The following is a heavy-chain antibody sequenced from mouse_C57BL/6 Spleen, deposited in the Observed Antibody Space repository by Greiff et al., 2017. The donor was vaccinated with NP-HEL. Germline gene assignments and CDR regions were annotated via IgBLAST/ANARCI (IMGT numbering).Heavy chain of an antibody. D-gene: IGHD1-1*01. V-gene: IGHV5-4*01. CDR1: GFTFSSYA. J-gene: IGHJ2*01. CDR2: ISDGGSYT. CDR3: AREGDYYGSSWDY. Sequence: EVQVVESGGGLVKPGGSLKLSCAASGFTFSSYAMSWVRQTPEKRLEWVATISDGGSYTYYPDNVKGRFTISRDNAKNNLYLQMSHLKSEDTAMYYCAREGDYYGSSWDYWGQGTTLTVSS.